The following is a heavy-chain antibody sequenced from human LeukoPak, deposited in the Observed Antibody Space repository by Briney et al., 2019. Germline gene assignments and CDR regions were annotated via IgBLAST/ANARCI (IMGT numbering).Heavy chain of an antibody. V-gene: IGHV3-21*01. J-gene: IGHJ5*02. Sequence: GGSLRLSCAASGFTFSSYSMNWVRQAPGKGLEWVSSISSSSYIYYADSVKGRFTISRDNAKNSLYLQMNSLRAEDTAVYYCARDRVGGGGFDPWGQGTLVTVSS. D-gene: IGHD3-16*01. CDR1: GFTFSSYS. CDR3: ARDRVGGGGFDP. CDR2: ISSSSYI.